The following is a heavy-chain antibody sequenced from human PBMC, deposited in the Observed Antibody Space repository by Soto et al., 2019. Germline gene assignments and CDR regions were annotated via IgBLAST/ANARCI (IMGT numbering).Heavy chain of an antibody. D-gene: IGHD2-8*01. Sequence: LRLSCAASGFTFSSYAMHWVRQAPGKGLEWVAVISYDGSNKYYADSVKGRFTISRDNSKNTLYLQMNSLRAEDTAVYYCARVGGVYAILHYYFDYWGQGTLVTVSS. J-gene: IGHJ4*02. CDR1: GFTFSSYA. CDR2: ISYDGSNK. CDR3: ARVGGVYAILHYYFDY. V-gene: IGHV3-30-3*01.